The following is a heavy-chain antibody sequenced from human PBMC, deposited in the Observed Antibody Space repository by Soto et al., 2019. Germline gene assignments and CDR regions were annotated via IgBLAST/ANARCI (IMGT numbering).Heavy chain of an antibody. Sequence: PSETLSLTCAVYGGSFSGYYLSWIRQPPGKGLEWIGEINHSGSTNYNPSLKSRIAISVDTSKRLFSLKLTSVSAADTAVYYCARVPTYYQDSIGYQPFHPWGQGTLVTVSS. J-gene: IGHJ5*02. CDR2: INHSGST. CDR1: GGSFSGYY. CDR3: ARVPTYYQDSIGYQPFHP. D-gene: IGHD3-22*01. V-gene: IGHV4-34*09.